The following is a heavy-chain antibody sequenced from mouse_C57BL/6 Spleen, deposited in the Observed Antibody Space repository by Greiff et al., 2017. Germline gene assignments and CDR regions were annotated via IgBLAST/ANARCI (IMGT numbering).Heavy chain of an antibody. J-gene: IGHJ4*01. CDR3: ARVWDYAMDY. V-gene: IGHV3-6*01. CDR1: GYSITSGYY. CDR2: ISYDGSN. D-gene: IGHD4-1*01. Sequence: EVQRVESGPGLVKPSQSLSLTCSVTGYSITSGYYWNWIRQFPGNKLEWMGYISYDGSNNYNPSLKNRISITRDTSKNQFFLKLNSVTTEDTATYYCARVWDYAMDYWGQGTSVTVSS.